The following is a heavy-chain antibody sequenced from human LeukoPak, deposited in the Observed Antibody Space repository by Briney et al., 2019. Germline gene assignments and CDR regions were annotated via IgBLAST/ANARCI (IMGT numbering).Heavy chain of an antibody. CDR1: GGSLSSYY. J-gene: IGHJ4*02. CDR3: ARGRYGWLPFDY. V-gene: IGHV4-59*01. D-gene: IGHD3-16*01. CDR2: IYYSGST. Sequence: WETLSLTCAVSGGSLSSYYWHWVRQPPGKGLEWIGYIYYSGSTNYNPSLKSRVTISVDTSKNQFTLELSSVTAADTAVYYCARGRYGWLPFDYWGQGTLVTVSS.